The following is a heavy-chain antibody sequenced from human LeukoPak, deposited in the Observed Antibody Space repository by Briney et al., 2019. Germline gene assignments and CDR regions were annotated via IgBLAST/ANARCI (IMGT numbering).Heavy chain of an antibody. CDR3: ATTPLYSGYDRDDY. CDR2: FDPEDGET. D-gene: IGHD5-12*01. V-gene: IGHV1-24*01. Sequence: ASVKVSCKVSGYTLTELSMHWVRQAPGKGLEWMGGFDPEDGETIYAQKFQGRVTMTEDTSTDTAYMELSSLRSEDTAVYYCATTPLYSGYDRDDYWGQGTLVTVSS. CDR1: GYTLTELS. J-gene: IGHJ4*02.